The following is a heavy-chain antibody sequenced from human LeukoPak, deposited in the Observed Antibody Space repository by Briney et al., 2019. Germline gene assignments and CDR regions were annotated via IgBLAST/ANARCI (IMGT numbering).Heavy chain of an antibody. CDR1: GXSISSSY. Sequence: SETLSLTCTVSGXSISSSYWSWIRQPAGKRPEWIGRVHTTGSTNYNPSFKSRVTMSIDTSKKQFSLKLTSVTAADTAVYFCARDPNSALWGQGTLVTVSS. V-gene: IGHV4-4*07. CDR3: ARDPNSAL. CDR2: VHTTGST. J-gene: IGHJ4*02. D-gene: IGHD4-23*01.